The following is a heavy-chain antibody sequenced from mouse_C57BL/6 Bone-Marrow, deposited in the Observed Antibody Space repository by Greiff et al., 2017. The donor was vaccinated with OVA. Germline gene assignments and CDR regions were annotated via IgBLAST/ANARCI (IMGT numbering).Heavy chain of an antibody. V-gene: IGHV1-62-2*01. D-gene: IGHD2-1*01. CDR3: ARHEDALYYGNLWFAY. CDR1: GYTFTEYT. Sequence: QVQLQQPGAELVKPGASVKLSCKASGYTFTEYTIHWVKQRSGQGLEWIGWFYPGSGSIKYNEKFKDKATLTADKSSSTVYMELSRLTSEDSAVYFCARHEDALYYGNLWFAYWGQGTLVTVSA. J-gene: IGHJ3*01. CDR2: FYPGSGSI.